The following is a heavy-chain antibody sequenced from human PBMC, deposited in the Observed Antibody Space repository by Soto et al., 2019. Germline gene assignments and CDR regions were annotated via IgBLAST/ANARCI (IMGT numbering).Heavy chain of an antibody. CDR1: GFTFSDFA. Sequence: GGSLRLSCLASGFTFSDFAMTWVRHVPGRGLEWVASLDGAGGSTYYAESVRGRFSISRDNSQNTLFLQMKRLTVDDTAIYYCAAPRDEYGSGVSWFTYGMDIWGQGTTVTVSS. CDR2: LDGAGGST. J-gene: IGHJ6*02. CDR3: AAPRDEYGSGVSWFTYGMDI. D-gene: IGHD3-10*01. V-gene: IGHV3-23*01.